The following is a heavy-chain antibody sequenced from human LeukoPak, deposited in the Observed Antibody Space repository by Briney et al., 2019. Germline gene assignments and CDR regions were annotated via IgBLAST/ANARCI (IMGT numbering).Heavy chain of an antibody. CDR2: IYYSGST. CDR1: GGSFSGYY. V-gene: IGHV4-34*01. CDR3: ARHTRSYDTLSLPADY. D-gene: IGHD3-22*01. J-gene: IGHJ4*02. Sequence: SETLSLTCAVYGGSFSGYYWSWIRQPPGKGLEWIGSIYYSGSTYYNPSLKSRVTISVDTSKNQFSLKLSSVTAADTAVYYCARHTRSYDTLSLPADYWGQGTLVTVSS.